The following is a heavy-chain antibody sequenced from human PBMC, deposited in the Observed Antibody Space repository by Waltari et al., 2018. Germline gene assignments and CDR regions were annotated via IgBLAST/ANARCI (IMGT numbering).Heavy chain of an antibody. V-gene: IGHV4-39*01. Sequence: QLQLQESGPGLVKPSETLSLTCSVSGASISSSNYYWGWIRQPPGKGPEWIGSMFNGGSTYYNPAPKSRVTISVDTSKNQFSLRLNSVTAADTAIYYCARHGYSGGWFDPWGQGTLVTVSS. CDR2: MFNGGST. D-gene: IGHD4-17*01. J-gene: IGHJ5*02. CDR1: GASISSSNYY. CDR3: ARHGYSGGWFDP.